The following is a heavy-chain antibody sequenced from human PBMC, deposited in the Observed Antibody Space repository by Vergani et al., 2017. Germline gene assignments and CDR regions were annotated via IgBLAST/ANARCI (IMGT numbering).Heavy chain of an antibody. D-gene: IGHD3-3*01. CDR1: GVSISNSSYY. CDR3: ARSFFDYWSGYQGYYFDY. V-gene: IGHV4-61*02. J-gene: IGHJ4*01. CDR2: VYISRPT. Sequence: QVQLQESGPGLVKPPQTLSLTCNVSGVSISNSSYYWSWIRQPAGKGLEWLGRVYISRPTNYNPSLKNRVIMSVDTSKNQFSLKLNSVSAADTAVYYCARSFFDYWSGYQGYYFDYWGQGILVTVSS.